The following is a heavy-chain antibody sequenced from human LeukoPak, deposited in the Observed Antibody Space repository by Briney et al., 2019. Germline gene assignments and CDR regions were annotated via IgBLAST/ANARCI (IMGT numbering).Heavy chain of an antibody. CDR2: ISGSGGST. J-gene: IGHJ5*02. CDR3: ARDSSGWYDH. CDR1: GFTFSSYA. Sequence: GGSLRLSCAASGFTFSSYAMSWVRQAPGKGLEWVSAISGSGGSTYYADSVKGRFTISRDNAKNSLYLQMNSLRAEDTAVYYCARDSSGWYDHWGQGTLVTVSS. V-gene: IGHV3-23*01. D-gene: IGHD6-19*01.